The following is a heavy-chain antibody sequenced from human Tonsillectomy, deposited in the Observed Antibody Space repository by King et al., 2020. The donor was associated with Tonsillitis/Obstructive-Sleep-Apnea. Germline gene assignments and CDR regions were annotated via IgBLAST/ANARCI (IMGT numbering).Heavy chain of an antibody. Sequence: VQLQESGPGLVKPSETLSLTCTVSGDSVSSSTYSWSWIRQPPGKGLEWIGEIYDSGGTKYNPALTSRVTISLDTSKNQFSLRLSSVTTADTAIYYCARDAGDGGNSIMSFWGQGTLVTVSS. CDR1: GDSVSSSTYS. D-gene: IGHD4-23*01. J-gene: IGHJ4*02. CDR3: ARDAGDGGNSIMSF. CDR2: IYDSGGT. V-gene: IGHV4-61*01.